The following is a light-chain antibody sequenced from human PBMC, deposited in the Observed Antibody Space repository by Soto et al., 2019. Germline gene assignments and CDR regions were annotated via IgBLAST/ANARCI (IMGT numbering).Light chain of an antibody. J-gene: IGKJ1*01. V-gene: IGKV3-15*01. CDR1: QSVGSN. CDR3: QQYNNWPPDRT. CDR2: GAS. Sequence: EIVKTQSPATLSVSPGERATLSCRASQSVGSNLAWYQQNPGQAPRLLIYGASTRATGIPARFSGSGSGTEFTLTISRLQSEDFAIYFCQQYNNWPPDRTFGQGTKVEIK.